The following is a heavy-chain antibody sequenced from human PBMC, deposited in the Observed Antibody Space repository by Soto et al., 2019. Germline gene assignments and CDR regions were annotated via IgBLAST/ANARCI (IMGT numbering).Heavy chain of an antibody. CDR2: INHSGST. CDR3: ARGRLRPGRCSSTSCYYYYYYGMDV. CDR1: GGSFSGYY. V-gene: IGHV4-34*01. J-gene: IGHJ6*02. D-gene: IGHD2-2*01. Sequence: SETLSLTCAVYGGSFSGYYWSWIRQPPGKGLEWIGEINHSGSTNYNPSLKSRVTISVDTSKNQFSLKLSSVTAADTAVYYCARGRLRPGRCSSTSCYYYYYYGMDVWGQGTTVTVSS.